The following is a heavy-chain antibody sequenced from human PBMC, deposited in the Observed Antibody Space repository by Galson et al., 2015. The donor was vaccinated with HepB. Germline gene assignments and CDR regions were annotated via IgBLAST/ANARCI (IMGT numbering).Heavy chain of an antibody. V-gene: IGHV3-23*01. J-gene: IGHJ4*02. CDR3: AKDIGGWELLDYFDY. D-gene: IGHD1-26*01. Sequence: SLRLSCADSGFNFSSHAMSWVRQAPGKGLEWVSAISGSGGSTYYADSVKGRFTISRDNSKNTLYLQMNSLRAEDTAVYYCAKDIGGWELLDYFDYWGQGTLVTVSS. CDR2: ISGSGGST. CDR1: GFNFSSHA.